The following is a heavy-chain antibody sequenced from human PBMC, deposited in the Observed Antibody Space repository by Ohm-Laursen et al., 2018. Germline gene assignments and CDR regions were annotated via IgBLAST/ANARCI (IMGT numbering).Heavy chain of an antibody. J-gene: IGHJ3*02. Sequence: SETLSLTCTVSGGSISTYYWNWIRQPPGKGLEWIGYIYFSGSTNYIPSLKSRVTMSVDTPKNHFSLNLTSVTAADAAVYYCARQSGPRAHAFDIWGQGTMVTVSS. CDR1: GGSISTYY. V-gene: IGHV4-59*08. CDR3: ARQSGPRAHAFDI. CDR2: IYFSGST.